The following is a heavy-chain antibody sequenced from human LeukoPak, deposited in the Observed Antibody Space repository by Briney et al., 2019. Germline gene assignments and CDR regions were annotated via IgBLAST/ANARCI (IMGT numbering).Heavy chain of an antibody. CDR1: GGSISSGSYS. V-gene: IGHV4-61*02. CDR3: ASSFWSGYYTGTNWFDP. Sequence: SETLSLTCTVSGGSISSGSYSWSWIRQPAGKGLEWIVRIYTSGSTNSNPSRKSRVTISVDTSKNQFSLKLSSVTAADTAVYYCASSFWSGYYTGTNWFDPWGQGTLVTVSS. D-gene: IGHD3-3*01. J-gene: IGHJ5*02. CDR2: IYTSGST.